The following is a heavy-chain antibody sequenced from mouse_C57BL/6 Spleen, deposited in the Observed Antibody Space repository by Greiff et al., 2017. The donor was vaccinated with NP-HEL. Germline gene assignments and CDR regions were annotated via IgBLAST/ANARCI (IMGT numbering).Heavy chain of an antibody. J-gene: IGHJ1*03. CDR1: GYTFPSYW. V-gene: IGHV1-7*01. CDR2: INPSSGYT. Sequence: QVQLQQSGAELAKPGASVKLSCKASGYTFPSYWMHWVKQRPGQGLEWIGYINPSSGYTKYNQKFKDKATLTADNSSSTAYMQLSSLTYEDSAVYYCARWAITTVVADRYFDVWGTGTTVTVSS. D-gene: IGHD1-1*01. CDR3: ARWAITTVVADRYFDV.